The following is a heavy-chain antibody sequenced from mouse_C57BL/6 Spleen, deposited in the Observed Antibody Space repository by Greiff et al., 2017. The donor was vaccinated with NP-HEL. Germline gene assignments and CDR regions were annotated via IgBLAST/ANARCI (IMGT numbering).Heavy chain of an antibody. Sequence: EVKLMESGGDLVKPGGSLKLSCAASGFTFSSYGMSWVRQTPVKRLEWVATISSGGSYTSSPDSVKGRFTISSDNAKNTIYLQLIILTSEDTAMDYGARHYYYGSSLYYFDYWGQGTTLTVSS. J-gene: IGHJ2*01. V-gene: IGHV5-6*01. CDR3: ARHYYYGSSLYYFDY. D-gene: IGHD1-1*01. CDR1: GFTFSSYG. CDR2: ISSGGSYT.